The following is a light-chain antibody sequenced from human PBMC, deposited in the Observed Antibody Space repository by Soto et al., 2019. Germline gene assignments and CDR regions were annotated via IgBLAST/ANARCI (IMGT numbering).Light chain of an antibody. J-gene: IGKJ1*01. V-gene: IGKV3-20*01. CDR2: DAS. CDR1: QSVSYSY. CDR3: QQFSSTPSGT. Sequence: EIVLTQSPGTLSLSPGXRATLSCRASQSVSYSYLAWYQQIPGQAPRLLIYDASSRATGIPDRFSGSGSATDCTLTVSRMEPEDFAVYYCQQFSSTPSGTFGQGTKMDIK.